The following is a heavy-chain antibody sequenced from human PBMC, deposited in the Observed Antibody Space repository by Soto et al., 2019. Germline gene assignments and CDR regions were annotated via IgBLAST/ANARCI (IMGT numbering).Heavy chain of an antibody. V-gene: IGHV3-23*01. CDR1: GFTFSSYA. J-gene: IGHJ4*02. Sequence: DVQLLESGGGLVQPGGSLRLSCAASGFTFSSYAMSWVRQAPGKGLEWVSAISGSGGSTYYADSVKGRFTISRDNSKNTLYLQMNSRRAEDTAVYYCAKGGLRPVVSYYFDYWGQGTLVTVSS. CDR2: ISGSGGST. D-gene: IGHD2-15*01. CDR3: AKGGLRPVVSYYFDY.